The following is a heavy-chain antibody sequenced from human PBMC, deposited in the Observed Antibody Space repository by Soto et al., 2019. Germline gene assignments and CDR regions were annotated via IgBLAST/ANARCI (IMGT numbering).Heavy chain of an antibody. J-gene: IGHJ4*02. Sequence: XGSLRLSCSASGFTFSSYDMHWVRQGPGKGLEWVSAIGTAGDTNYAGSVKGRFTISRENAKNSLYLQMNSLRAGDTAIYFCARAIGPTLFDYWGQGTLVTVSS. D-gene: IGHD3-22*01. CDR1: GFTFSSYD. V-gene: IGHV3-13*04. CDR2: IGTAGDT. CDR3: ARAIGPTLFDY.